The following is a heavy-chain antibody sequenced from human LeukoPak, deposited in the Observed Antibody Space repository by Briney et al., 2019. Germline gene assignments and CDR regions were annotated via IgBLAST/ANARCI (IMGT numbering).Heavy chain of an antibody. CDR2: INPSGGSA. D-gene: IGHD3-10*01. CDR1: GYTFTSYY. J-gene: IGHJ4*02. V-gene: IGHV1-46*01. CDR3: ARGVRIEGSGSYEGPFFDY. Sequence: GASVKVSCKASGYTFTSYYMHWVRQAPGQGLEWMGIINPSGGSASYAQKFQGRVTMIRDTSTSTVYMELSSLRSEDTAVYYCARGVRIEGSGSYEGPFFDYWGQGTLVTVS.